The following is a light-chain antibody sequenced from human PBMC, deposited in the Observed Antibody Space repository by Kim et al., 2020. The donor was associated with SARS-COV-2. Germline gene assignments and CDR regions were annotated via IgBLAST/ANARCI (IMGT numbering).Light chain of an antibody. V-gene: IGKV3-15*01. CDR2: GAS. J-gene: IGKJ4*01. Sequence: PGGRATLSCRASQSVSSNLAWYQQKPSQAPRLLIYGASTRATGIPARFSGSGSGTEFTLTISSLQSEDFAVYYCQQYNNWPLTFGGGTKLEI. CDR1: QSVSSN. CDR3: QQYNNWPLT.